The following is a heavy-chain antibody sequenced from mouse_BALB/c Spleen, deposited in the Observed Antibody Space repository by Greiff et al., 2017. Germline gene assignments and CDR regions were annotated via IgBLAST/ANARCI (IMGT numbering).Heavy chain of an antibody. CDR1: GYAFTNYL. CDR3: ANTKGPSWFAY. D-gene: IGHD2-12*01. Sequence: VQLQQSGAELVRPGTSVKVSCKASGYAFTNYLIAWVKQRPGQGLEWIGVINPGSGGTNYNEKFKGKATLTADKSSSTAYMQLSSLTSDDSVVYFCANTKGPSWFAYWGQGTLVTVSA. V-gene: IGHV1-54*01. CDR2: INPGSGGT. J-gene: IGHJ3*01.